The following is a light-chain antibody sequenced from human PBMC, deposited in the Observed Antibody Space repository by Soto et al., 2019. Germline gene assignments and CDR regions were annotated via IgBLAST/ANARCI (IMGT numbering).Light chain of an antibody. CDR1: QTISSW. J-gene: IGKJ4*01. CDR3: QKYNSAPLT. CDR2: KAS. Sequence: DIQMTQSPSTLSGSVGDRVIITCRASQTISSWLAWYQQKPGKAPKLLIYKASTLKSGVPSRFSGSGSGTEFTLTISSLQPDDFATYYCQKYNSAPLTFGGGTKVDIK. V-gene: IGKV1-5*03.